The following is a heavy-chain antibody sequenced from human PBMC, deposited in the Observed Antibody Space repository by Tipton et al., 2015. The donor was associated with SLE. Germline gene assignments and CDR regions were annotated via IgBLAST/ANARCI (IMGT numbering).Heavy chain of an antibody. CDR2: IYYSGST. V-gene: IGHV4-4*02. Sequence: TLSLTCAVSGGSISSSNWWSWVRQPPGKGLEWIGGIYYSGSTNYNPSLKSRVTISVDTSKNQFSLKLSSVTAADTAVYYCARALTYGSGSSDAFDIWGQGTMVTVSS. CDR3: ARALTYGSGSSDAFDI. D-gene: IGHD3-10*01. J-gene: IGHJ3*02. CDR1: GGSISSSNW.